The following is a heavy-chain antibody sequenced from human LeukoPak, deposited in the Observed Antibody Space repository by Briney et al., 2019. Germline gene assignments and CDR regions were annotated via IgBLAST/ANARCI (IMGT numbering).Heavy chain of an antibody. CDR3: ARSTGVGVDY. J-gene: IGHJ4*02. CDR1: GGSISSSSYY. Sequence: SETLSLTCTVSGGSISSSSYYWGWIRQPPGTGLEWIGYIYYSGSTNYNPSLKSRVTISVDTSKNQFSLKLSSVTAADTAVYYCARSTGVGVDYWGQGTLVTVSS. CDR2: IYYSGST. D-gene: IGHD2-8*01. V-gene: IGHV4-61*05.